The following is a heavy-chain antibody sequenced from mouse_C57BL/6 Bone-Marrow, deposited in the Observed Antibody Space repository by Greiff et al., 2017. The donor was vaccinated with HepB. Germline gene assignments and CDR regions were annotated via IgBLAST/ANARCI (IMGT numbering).Heavy chain of an antibody. CDR2: ISSGGRYT. V-gene: IGHV5-6*02. J-gene: IGHJ1*01. CDR1: GFTFSSYG. Sequence: DVKLVESGGDLVKPGGSLKLSCAASGFTFSSYGMSWVRQTPDKRLEWVATISSGGRYTYYTDSVKGRFTISRDNAKNTLYLPLSSLKSEDTAMYYCARRKGRWYFDVGGAGTTVTGSS. CDR3: ARRKGRWYFDV.